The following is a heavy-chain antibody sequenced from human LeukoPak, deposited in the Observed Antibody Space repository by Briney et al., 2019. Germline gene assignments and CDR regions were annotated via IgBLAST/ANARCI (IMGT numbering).Heavy chain of an antibody. CDR3: ARLYYDYVWGSRDAFDI. CDR1: VFTFSSCA. D-gene: IGHD3-16*01. Sequence: GGSLRLSCAASVFTFSSCAMSWVRQAPGKGLEWVSYISSSGSTIYYADSVKGRFTISRDNAKNSLYLQMNSLRAEDTAVYYCARLYYDYVWGSRDAFDIWGQGTMVTVSS. V-gene: IGHV3-48*03. CDR2: ISSSGSTI. J-gene: IGHJ3*02.